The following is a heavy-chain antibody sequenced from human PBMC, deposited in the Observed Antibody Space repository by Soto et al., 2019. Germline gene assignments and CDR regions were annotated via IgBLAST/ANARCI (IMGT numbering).Heavy chain of an antibody. D-gene: IGHD1-26*01. CDR3: ARDRAGATTFDY. CDR1: GGSISSYY. J-gene: IGHJ4*02. Sequence: QVQLQESGPGLVKPSETLSLTCTVSGGSISSYYWSWIRQPPGKGLEWIGYIYYSGSTNYNPSLKSRVTISVDTSKNQFSLKLSSVTAADTAVYYCARDRAGATTFDYWGQGTLVTVSS. V-gene: IGHV4-59*01. CDR2: IYYSGST.